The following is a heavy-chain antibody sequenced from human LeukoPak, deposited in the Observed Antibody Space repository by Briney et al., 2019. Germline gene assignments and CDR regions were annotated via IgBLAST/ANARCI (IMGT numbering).Heavy chain of an antibody. Sequence: PGGSLRLSCAASGFTFRDYSMNWVRQAPGKGLEWVSGISGGGGSTYYADSVKGRFTISRDNSKNTLYLQMNSLRAEDTAVYYCAKGPTYYYGSGSPRYFQHWGQGTLVTVSS. J-gene: IGHJ1*01. CDR3: AKGPTYYYGSGSPRYFQH. CDR2: ISGGGGST. CDR1: GFTFRDYS. V-gene: IGHV3-23*01. D-gene: IGHD3-10*01.